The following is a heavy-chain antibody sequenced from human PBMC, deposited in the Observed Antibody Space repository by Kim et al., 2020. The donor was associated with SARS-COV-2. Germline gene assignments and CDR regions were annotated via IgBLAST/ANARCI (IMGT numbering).Heavy chain of an antibody. Sequence: GGSLRLSCAASGFTFSCFAMSWARQAPGQGPEWVSRFYSDGSGSYYIDAVKGRFTLSRDNSKHTLFLQMDRLRREDTAVYKCTKDANKDYGDHYGEFDS. CDR2: FYSDGSGS. CDR1: GFTFSCFA. J-gene: IGHJ5*01. D-gene: IGHD4-17*01. CDR3: TKDANKDYGDHYGEFDS. V-gene: IGHV3-23*03.